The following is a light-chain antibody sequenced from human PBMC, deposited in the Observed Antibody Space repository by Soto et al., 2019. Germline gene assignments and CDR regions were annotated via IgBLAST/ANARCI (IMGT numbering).Light chain of an antibody. CDR1: QSVSSSY. CDR3: QQYGSLPRT. CDR2: GAS. J-gene: IGKJ1*01. Sequence: EIVLTQSPGTLSLSPGERATLSCRASQSVSSSYLAWYQQKPGQAPRLLIYGASSRATGIPDRFSGSGSGTDFTLTISRLEPEDFAVYYCQQYGSLPRTFGQGT. V-gene: IGKV3-20*01.